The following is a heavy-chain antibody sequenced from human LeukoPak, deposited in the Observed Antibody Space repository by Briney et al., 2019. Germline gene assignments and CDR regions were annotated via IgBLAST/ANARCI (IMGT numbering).Heavy chain of an antibody. D-gene: IGHD6-19*01. CDR3: ARDRPGIAVAGDAFDI. J-gene: IGHJ3*02. CDR1: GGSISSYY. CDR2: IYNRGSNT. Sequence: PSETLSLTCTVSGGSISSYYWSWIRQPPGKGLEWIGYIYNRGSNTNYNPSLKSRVTISVDTSKNHFSLKLRSVTAADTAVYYCARDRPGIAVAGDAFDIWGQGTMVTVSS. V-gene: IGHV4-59*01.